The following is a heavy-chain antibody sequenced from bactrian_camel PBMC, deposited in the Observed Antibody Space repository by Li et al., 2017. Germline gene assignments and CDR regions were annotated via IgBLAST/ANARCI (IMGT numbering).Heavy chain of an antibody. D-gene: IGHD4*01. CDR1: GSVYSRYC. CDR2: LDKDGTT. J-gene: IGHJ6*01. CDR3: AADLGAVYYSDSCLDFGY. V-gene: IGHV3S53*01. Sequence: QVQLVESGGGSVQAGGSLRLSCVASGSVYSRYCMGWFRQAPGKDRERVATLDKDGTTTYADSVKGRFTASKDSGKNTLYLQMDSLKAEDTAIYICAADLGAVYYSDSCLDFGYRGQGTQVTVS.